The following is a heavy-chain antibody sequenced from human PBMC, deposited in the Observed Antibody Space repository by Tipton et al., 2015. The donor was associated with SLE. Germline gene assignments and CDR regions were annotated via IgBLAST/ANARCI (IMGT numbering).Heavy chain of an antibody. V-gene: IGHV4-59*11. CDR1: GGSISSHY. CDR3: AKSITIFGVAESAFDI. D-gene: IGHD3-3*01. J-gene: IGHJ3*02. Sequence: TLSLTCTVSGGSISSHYWSWIRQPPGKGLEWIGYIYYSGSTNYNPSHKSRVTISVDTSKNQFSLKLSSVTAADTAVYYCAKSITIFGVAESAFDIWGQGTMVTVSS. CDR2: IYYSGST.